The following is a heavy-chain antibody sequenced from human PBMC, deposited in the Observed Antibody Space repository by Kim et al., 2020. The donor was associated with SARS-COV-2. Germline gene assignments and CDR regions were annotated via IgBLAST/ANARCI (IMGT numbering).Heavy chain of an antibody. Sequence: SETLSLTCTVSGGSISSSSYYWGWIRQPPGKGLEWIGSIYYSGSTYYNPSLKSRATISVDTSKNQFSLKLSSVTAADTAVYYCARNSRADSSGYYGPDAFDIWGQGTMVTVSS. CDR3: ARNSRADSSGYYGPDAFDI. J-gene: IGHJ3*02. D-gene: IGHD3-22*01. CDR2: IYYSGST. V-gene: IGHV4-39*01. CDR1: GGSISSSSYY.